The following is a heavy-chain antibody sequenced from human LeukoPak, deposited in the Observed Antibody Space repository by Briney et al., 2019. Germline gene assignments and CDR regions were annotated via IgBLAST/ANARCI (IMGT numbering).Heavy chain of an antibody. J-gene: IGHJ5*02. CDR1: GGSISSSSYY. CDR2: INHSGST. Sequence: SETLSLTCTVSGGSISSSSYYWSWIRQPPGKGLEWIGEINHSGSTNYNPSLKSRVTISVDTSKNQFSLKLSSVTAADTAVYYCARQVVVVAAENWFDPWGQGTLVTVSS. V-gene: IGHV4-39*01. CDR3: ARQVVVVAAENWFDP. D-gene: IGHD2-15*01.